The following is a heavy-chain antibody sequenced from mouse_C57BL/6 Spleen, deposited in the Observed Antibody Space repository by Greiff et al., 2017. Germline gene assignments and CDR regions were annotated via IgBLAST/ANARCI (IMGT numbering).Heavy chain of an antibody. CDR1: GYTFTSYD. CDR3: AGWGYGSSYDWYFDV. V-gene: IGHV1-85*01. Sequence: QVQLKQSGPELVKPEASVKLSCKASGYTFTSYDINWVKQRPGQGLEWIGWIYPRDGSTKYNEKFKGKATLTVDTSSSTAYMELHSLTSEDSAVXFCAGWGYGSSYDWYFDVWGTGTTVTVSS. D-gene: IGHD1-1*01. CDR2: IYPRDGST. J-gene: IGHJ1*03.